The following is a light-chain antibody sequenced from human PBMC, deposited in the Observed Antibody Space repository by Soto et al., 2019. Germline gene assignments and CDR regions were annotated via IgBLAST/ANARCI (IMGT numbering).Light chain of an antibody. Sequence: EIVMTQSPATLSVSPGERATLSCRASQSIGSNLAWYQQKPGQAPRLLIYGASTRATGIPARVSGSGSGTEYTLTIGSLQSEDFAVYHCQQYINWPRTFGQGPKLEIK. V-gene: IGKV3-15*01. CDR3: QQYINWPRT. J-gene: IGKJ2*01. CDR1: QSIGSN. CDR2: GAS.